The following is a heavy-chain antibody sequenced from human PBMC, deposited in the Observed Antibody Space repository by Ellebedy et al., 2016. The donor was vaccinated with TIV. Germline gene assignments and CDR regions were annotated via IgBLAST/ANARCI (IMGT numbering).Heavy chain of an antibody. CDR1: GGTFSNYA. V-gene: IGHV1-69*13. J-gene: IGHJ2*01. CDR3: ARDRAPDGRNWHFDL. CDR2: LIPIFATT. D-gene: IGHD5-24*01. Sequence: AASVKVSCKASGGTFSNYAISWARQAPGQGLEWMGGLIPIFATTSYAQKFQGRVTITADESTSTAYMELSSLRSEDTAVYYCARDRAPDGRNWHFDLWGRGTVVTVSS.